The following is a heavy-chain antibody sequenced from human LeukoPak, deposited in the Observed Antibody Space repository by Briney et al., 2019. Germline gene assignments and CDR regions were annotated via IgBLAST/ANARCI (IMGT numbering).Heavy chain of an antibody. CDR3: ARGTSIWGSYRSDALDI. Sequence: SETLSLTCAVSGYSISSGYYWGWIRQAPGKGLEWIGSIYYSESTYYNPSLKSRVTISVDTSKNQVSLKLSAVTAADTALYYCARGTSIWGSYRSDALDIWGQGTMVTVSS. CDR1: GYSISSGYY. J-gene: IGHJ3*02. D-gene: IGHD3-16*02. V-gene: IGHV4-38-2*01. CDR2: IYYSEST.